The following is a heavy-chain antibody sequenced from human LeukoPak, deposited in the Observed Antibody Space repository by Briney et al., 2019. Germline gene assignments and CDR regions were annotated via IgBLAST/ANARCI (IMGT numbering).Heavy chain of an antibody. J-gene: IGHJ4*02. D-gene: IGHD5-18*01. Sequence: PARSLRLSCAASAFTFTNYEMNWVRQAPGKGLGWVSYISSSGSTIYYADSVKGRFTISRDNAKTSLYLQMNSLRAEDTAVYYCAQIYTYGSSQFDYWGQGTLVTVSS. V-gene: IGHV3-48*03. CDR1: AFTFTNYE. CDR3: AQIYTYGSSQFDY. CDR2: ISSSGSTI.